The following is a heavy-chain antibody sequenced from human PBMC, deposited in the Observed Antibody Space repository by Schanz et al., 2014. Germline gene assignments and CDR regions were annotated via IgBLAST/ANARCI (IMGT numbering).Heavy chain of an antibody. J-gene: IGHJ4*03. V-gene: IGHV3-7*03. CDR1: GFTFSDAW. CDR2: IKRDGSEK. D-gene: IGHD2-8*02. CDR3: AKSLESCPGGRCSRGYFDY. Sequence: EVQLVDSGGGLVKPGGSLRLSCTASGFTFSDAWMSWVRQAPGKGLEWVANIKRDGSEKNYLDSVKGRFTISRDNFKGALYLQMSSLRAEDTAVYYCAKSLESCPGGRCSRGYFDYWGQGTRVTVSS.